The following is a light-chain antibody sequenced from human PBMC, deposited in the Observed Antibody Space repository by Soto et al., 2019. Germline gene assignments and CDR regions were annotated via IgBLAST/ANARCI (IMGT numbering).Light chain of an antibody. CDR2: WTS. Sequence: DIVMTQSPDSLAVSLGERATINRKSSQSVLYSSNNKNYLAWYQQKPGQPPKLLIYWTSTRESGVPDRFSGSGSGTDFTLTISSLQAEDMAVYYCQQYYSPPLTFGGGTKVEIK. CDR3: QQYYSPPLT. CDR1: QSVLYSSNNKNY. J-gene: IGKJ4*01. V-gene: IGKV4-1*01.